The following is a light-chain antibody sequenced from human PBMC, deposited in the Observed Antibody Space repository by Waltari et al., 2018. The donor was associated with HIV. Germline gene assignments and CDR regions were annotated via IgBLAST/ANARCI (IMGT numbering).Light chain of an antibody. V-gene: IGLV1-51*01. CDR3: GTWDSGLSASFV. Sequence: QSVLTQPPSVSAAPGQKVTISCSGSNSDIANNVVSWYQLLPGAAPKLLIFDPNKPPSGTPDRFSGSQSGTSAALDITGLQAGDEADYYCGTWDSGLSASFVFGTGTKVSVL. CDR2: DPN. J-gene: IGLJ1*01. CDR1: NSDIANNV.